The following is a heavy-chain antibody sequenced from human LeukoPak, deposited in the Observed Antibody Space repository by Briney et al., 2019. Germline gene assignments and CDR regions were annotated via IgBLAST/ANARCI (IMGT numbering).Heavy chain of an antibody. J-gene: IGHJ4*02. CDR1: GYTFTGHF. Sequence: ASVNVSCKASGYTFTGHFIHWVRQAPGQGLEWVGWIDPNSGGTNYAQKLQGRVTMTTDTSTSTAYMELRSLRSDDTAVYYCARTGYYSSTSCYSLGLYYFDYWGQGTLVTVSS. V-gene: IGHV1-2*02. D-gene: IGHD2-2*01. CDR3: ARTGYYSSTSCYSLGLYYFDY. CDR2: IDPNSGGT.